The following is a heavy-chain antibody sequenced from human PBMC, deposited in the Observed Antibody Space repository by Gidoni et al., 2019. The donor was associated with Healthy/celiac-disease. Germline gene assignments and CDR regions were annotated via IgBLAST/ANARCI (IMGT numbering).Heavy chain of an antibody. CDR1: GYSFTGYW. V-gene: IGHV5-51*01. J-gene: IGHJ4*02. CDR3: SRPARFGVTPFYY. Sequence: EVQLVQSGEEVKKPGESLKISCKGSGYSFTGYWIGLVRQLPGKGLEWLGIIYPGVSYTIYSPSFQGQVTISADKSISTPYLQLSSLKASDTAMYYCSRPARFGVTPFYYWGQGTLVTVSS. D-gene: IGHD3-3*01. CDR2: IYPGVSYT.